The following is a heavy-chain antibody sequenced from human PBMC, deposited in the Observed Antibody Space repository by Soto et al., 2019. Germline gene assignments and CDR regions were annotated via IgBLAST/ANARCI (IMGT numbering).Heavy chain of an antibody. D-gene: IGHD4-17*01. J-gene: IGHJ4*02. CDR2: ISSSSSTI. CDR1: GFTFSSYS. Sequence: GGSLRLSCAASGFTFSSYSMNWVRQAPGKGLEWVSYISSSSSTIYYADSVKGRFTISRDNAKNSLYLQMNSLRAEDTAVYYCARRGSDYGDSFDYWGQGTLVTVSS. V-gene: IGHV3-48*01. CDR3: ARRGSDYGDSFDY.